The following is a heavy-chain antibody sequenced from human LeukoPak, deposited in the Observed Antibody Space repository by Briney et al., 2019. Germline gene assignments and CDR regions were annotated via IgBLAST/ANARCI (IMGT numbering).Heavy chain of an antibody. J-gene: IGHJ6*03. V-gene: IGHV4-4*07. CDR3: ARAVGATVRYYYYMDV. CDR2: IYTSGST. Sequence: PSQTLSLTCTVSGGSISSYSWSWIRQPAGKGLEWIGRIYTSGSTNYNPSLKSRVTISVDTSKNQFSLKLSSVTAADTAVYYCARAVGATVRYYYYMDVWGKGTTVTVSS. CDR1: GGSISSYS. D-gene: IGHD1-26*01.